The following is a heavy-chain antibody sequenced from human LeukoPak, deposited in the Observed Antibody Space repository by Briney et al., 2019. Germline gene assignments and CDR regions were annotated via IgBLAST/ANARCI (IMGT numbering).Heavy chain of an antibody. V-gene: IGHV3-23*01. CDR3: AKFYYDSSGRGNDAFDV. Sequence: GGSLRLSCATSGFTLRSYGMSWVRQAPGKGLEWVSSISGSLDSTYYADSVKGRFTISRDNSKNTLYLQMSSLRAEDTATFYCAKFYYDSSGRGNDAFDVWGQGTMVTVSS. CDR2: ISGSLDST. J-gene: IGHJ3*01. CDR1: GFTLRSYG. D-gene: IGHD3-22*01.